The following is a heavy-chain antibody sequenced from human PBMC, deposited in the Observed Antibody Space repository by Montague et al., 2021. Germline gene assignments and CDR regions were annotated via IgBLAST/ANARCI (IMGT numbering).Heavy chain of an antibody. Sequence: SETLSLTCTVSGASITSNIYYWGWTRQSPGKGLEWIGYMRSSGSPNYNPSFKSRLAISIDRSRNQFSLELSFVTAADTAIYFCGRDYWGSIDYWGHGILVTVSS. CDR3: GRDYWGSIDY. D-gene: IGHD7-27*01. J-gene: IGHJ4*01. V-gene: IGHV4-61*05. CDR2: MRSSGSP. CDR1: GASITSNIYY.